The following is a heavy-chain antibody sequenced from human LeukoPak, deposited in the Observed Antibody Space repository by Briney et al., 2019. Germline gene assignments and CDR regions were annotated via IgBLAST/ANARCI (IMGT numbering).Heavy chain of an antibody. CDR1: GGSISSGGYY. J-gene: IGHJ3*02. D-gene: IGHD3-22*01. CDR2: IYYSGST. CDR3: ASRTYYYDSSGYYVQIWDAFDI. V-gene: IGHV4-31*03. Sequence: PSQTLSLTCTVSGGSISSGGYYWSWIRQHPGKGLEWIGYIYYSGSTYYNPSLKSRVTISVDTSKNQFSLKLSSVTAADTAVYYCASRTYYYDSSGYYVQIWDAFDIWGQGTMVTVSS.